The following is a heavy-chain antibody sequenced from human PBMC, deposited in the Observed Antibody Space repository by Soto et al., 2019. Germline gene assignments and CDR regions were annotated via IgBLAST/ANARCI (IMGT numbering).Heavy chain of an antibody. CDR1: GFTFSSYG. V-gene: IGHV3-30*18. Sequence: GGSLRLSCAASGFTFSSYGMHWVRQAPGKGLEWVAVISYDGSNKYYADSVKGRFTISRDNSKNTLYLQMNSLRAEDTAVYYCAKEALGYCSSTSCGFFDYWGQGTLVTVSS. J-gene: IGHJ4*02. D-gene: IGHD2-2*01. CDR2: ISYDGSNK. CDR3: AKEALGYCSSTSCGFFDY.